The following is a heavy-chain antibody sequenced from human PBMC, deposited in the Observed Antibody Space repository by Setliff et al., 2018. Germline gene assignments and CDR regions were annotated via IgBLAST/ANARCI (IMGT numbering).Heavy chain of an antibody. J-gene: IGHJ3*02. CDR3: ARKGISALSGAFDM. D-gene: IGHD1-26*01. V-gene: IGHV4-4*07. Sequence: TLSLTCTVSGGSISSYYWSWIRQPAGKGLEWIGHIYIGGSANYNPSLKSRVTMSIDTSKNQFSLKLSSVTAADTAVYYCARKGISALSGAFDMWGQGTMVTVSS. CDR1: GGSISSYY. CDR2: IYIGGSA.